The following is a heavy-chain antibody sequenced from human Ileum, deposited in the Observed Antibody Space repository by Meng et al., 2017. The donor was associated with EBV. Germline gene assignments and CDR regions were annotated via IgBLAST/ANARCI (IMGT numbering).Heavy chain of an antibody. J-gene: IGHJ4*02. CDR1: GDTSTSYA. CDR2: IVPIFGTG. V-gene: IGHV1-69*01. D-gene: IGHD3-10*01. Sequence: QVQLVQSGAEVKKPASSVKVSCKASGDTSTSYAITWVRQAPGQGLEWMGGIVPIFGTGTSAQKFQDRLTITADASTSTAYMELRGLRSEDTAVYYCAISPKSGPSYYFDYWGQGTLSPSPQ. CDR3: AISPKSGPSYYFDY.